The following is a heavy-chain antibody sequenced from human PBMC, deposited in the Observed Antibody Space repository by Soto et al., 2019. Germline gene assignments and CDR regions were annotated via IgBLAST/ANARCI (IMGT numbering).Heavy chain of an antibody. CDR3: ARDRAAGGY. CDR2: ISSGGSTV. J-gene: IGHJ4*02. V-gene: IGHV3-48*03. CDR1: GFPFSNYE. Sequence: PGGSLRFSCAASGFPFSNYEMNWVRQAPGKGLGWVTYISSGGSTVHYADSVRGRFTVSRDNARNSLYLQMNTLRVEDTALYYCARDRAAGGYWGQGTLVTVSS. D-gene: IGHD6-13*01.